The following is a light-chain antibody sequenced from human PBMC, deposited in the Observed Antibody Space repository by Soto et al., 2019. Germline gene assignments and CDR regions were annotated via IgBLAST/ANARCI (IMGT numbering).Light chain of an antibody. CDR2: AAS. CDR3: QQSYNSPWT. Sequence: DTPMTQSPSSLSASVGDRVTITCRASQNINSYLNWYQQKPGKAPKLLIYAASSLESGVPSRFSGSGSGTDFTLAISSLQPEDFATYYCQQSYNSPWTFGQGTKVEIK. CDR1: QNINSY. J-gene: IGKJ1*01. V-gene: IGKV1-39*01.